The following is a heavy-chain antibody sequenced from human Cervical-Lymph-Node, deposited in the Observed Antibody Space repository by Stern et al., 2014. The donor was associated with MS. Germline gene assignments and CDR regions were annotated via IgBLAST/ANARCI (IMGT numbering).Heavy chain of an antibody. J-gene: IGHJ6*02. D-gene: IGHD3-3*01. V-gene: IGHV1-18*01. CDR2: ISDDNGDT. Sequence: QVQLVQSGAEVKKPGASVKVSCKASGYFFTSYGISWVRQAPGQGLEWMGWISDDNGDTNYEQNVQGRVTMTTDTSTNTSYMELSSLRSDDTALYYCARDSLIRTFGVEEGMDVWGQGTTVTVSS. CDR1: GYFFTSYG. CDR3: ARDSLIRTFGVEEGMDV.